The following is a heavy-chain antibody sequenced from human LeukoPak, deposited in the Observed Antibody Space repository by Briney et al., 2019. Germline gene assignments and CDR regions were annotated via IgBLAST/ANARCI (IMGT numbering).Heavy chain of an antibody. CDR3: ARDLVNYASPFAY. J-gene: IGHJ4*02. CDR1: GFTFSDYF. Sequence: PGGSLRLSCAASGFTFSDYFMSWIRQAPGKGLEWVSYISSSGSPIYYADSVKGRFTISRDNAKNSLYLQMYGLRAEDTAVYYCARDLVNYASPFAYWGQGTLVTVSS. D-gene: IGHD2-2*01. CDR2: ISSSGSPI. V-gene: IGHV3-11*01.